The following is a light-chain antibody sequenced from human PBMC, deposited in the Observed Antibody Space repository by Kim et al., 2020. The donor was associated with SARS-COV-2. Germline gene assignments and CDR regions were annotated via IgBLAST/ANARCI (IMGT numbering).Light chain of an antibody. V-gene: IGKV3-15*01. J-gene: IGKJ2*01. CDR3: QQYNDWPPFT. CDR1: QRVSSD. CDR2: GAS. Sequence: EIVMTQSPATLSVSPGESATLSCRASQRVSSDLAWYQQKPGQAPRLLIYGASTRATGVPARFSGSGSGTEFTLTISSLQSEDSGLYYCQQYNDWPPFTFGQGTKLEI.